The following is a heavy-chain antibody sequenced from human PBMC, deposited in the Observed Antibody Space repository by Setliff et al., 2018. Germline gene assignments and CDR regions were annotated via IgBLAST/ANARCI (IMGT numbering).Heavy chain of an antibody. D-gene: IGHD3-22*01. CDR2: IYSSGSS. Sequence: SCSVSGGSISSSYWTWIRQPPGKGLEWIGYIYSSGSSNYNPSLKSRVTISVDTSKNQFSLRLSSVTAADTAVYYCARAAKYDSSGYYGFWFDPWGQGNLVTVSS. J-gene: IGHJ5*02. V-gene: IGHV4-59*01. CDR3: ARAAKYDSSGYYGFWFDP. CDR1: GGSISSSY.